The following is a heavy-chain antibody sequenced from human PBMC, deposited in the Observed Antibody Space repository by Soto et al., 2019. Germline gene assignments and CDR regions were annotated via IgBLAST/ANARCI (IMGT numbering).Heavy chain of an antibody. CDR1: GYSFTSYW. D-gene: IGHD6-6*01. CDR3: ARGSIAARGGYYGMDV. V-gene: IGHV5-51*01. J-gene: IGHJ6*02. CDR2: IYPGDSDT. Sequence: PGESLKISCKGSGYSFTSYWIGWVRQMPGKGLEWMGIIYPGDSDTRYSPSFQGQVTMTRNTSISTAYMELSSLRSEDTAVYYCARGSIAARGGYYGMDVWGQGTTVTVSS.